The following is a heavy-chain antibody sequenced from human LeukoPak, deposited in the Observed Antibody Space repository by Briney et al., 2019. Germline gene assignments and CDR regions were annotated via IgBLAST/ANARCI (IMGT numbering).Heavy chain of an antibody. D-gene: IGHD3-22*01. J-gene: IGHJ4*02. CDR1: GYTFIDYY. Sequence: GASVKVSCKASGYTFIDYYMHWVRQAPGQGLEWMGWINPNSGGTNYAQKFQGRVTMTRDTSISTAYMELSRLRSDDTAVYYCARDLYYYDSSGWFDYWGQGTLVTVSS. CDR3: ARDLYYYDSSGWFDY. V-gene: IGHV1-2*02. CDR2: INPNSGGT.